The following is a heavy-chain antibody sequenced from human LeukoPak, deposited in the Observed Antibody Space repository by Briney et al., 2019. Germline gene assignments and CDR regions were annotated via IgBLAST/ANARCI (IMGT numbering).Heavy chain of an antibody. J-gene: IGHJ4*02. Sequence: GGSLRLSCAASGFTFSSYAMHWVRQAPGKGLEWVAVISYDGSNKCYADSVKGRFTISRDNSKNTLYLQMNSLRAEDTAVYYCARAVVMLIDYWGQGTLVTVSS. D-gene: IGHD3-16*01. CDR2: ISYDGSNK. V-gene: IGHV3-30-3*01. CDR1: GFTFSSYA. CDR3: ARAVVMLIDY.